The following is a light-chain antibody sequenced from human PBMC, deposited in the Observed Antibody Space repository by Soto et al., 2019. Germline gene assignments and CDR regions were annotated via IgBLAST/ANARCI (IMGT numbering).Light chain of an antibody. Sequence: EIVLTQSPGTLSLSPGERATLSCRASQSVGDTYLAWYQQKPGQAPRLLMYSTSSRATGIPDRFSGGGSGTDFTLTISRLEPEDFAVYYCQQFSSYPLTFGGGTKVDIK. CDR1: QSVGDTY. V-gene: IGKV3-20*01. J-gene: IGKJ4*01. CDR3: QQFSSYPLT. CDR2: STS.